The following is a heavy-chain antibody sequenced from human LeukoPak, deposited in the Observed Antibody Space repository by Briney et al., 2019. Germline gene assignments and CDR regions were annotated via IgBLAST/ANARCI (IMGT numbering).Heavy chain of an antibody. CDR2: ISDSGDST. D-gene: IGHD6-13*01. CDR1: GFTFSSYA. J-gene: IGHJ4*02. Sequence: GGSLRFSCAASGFTFSSYAMSWVRQAPGKGLEWVSAISDSGDSTYYGDSVMGRFTISRDNSKNTLYLQMNSLRAEDTAVYYCAKTRPLDSSSWSHGDYWGQGTLVTVSS. V-gene: IGHV3-23*01. CDR3: AKTRPLDSSSWSHGDY.